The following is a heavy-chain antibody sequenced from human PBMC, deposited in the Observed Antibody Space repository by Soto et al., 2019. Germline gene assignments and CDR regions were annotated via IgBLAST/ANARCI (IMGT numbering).Heavy chain of an antibody. J-gene: IGHJ6*02. CDR2: INPSGGST. V-gene: IGHV1-46*01. Sequence: VRQAPGRGLEWMGIINPSGGSTSYAQKFQGRVTMTRDTSTSTVYMELSSLRSEDTAVYYCARATVVLIYYYDGMDVWGQGTTVTVSS. D-gene: IGHD4-17*01. CDR3: ARATVVLIYYYDGMDV.